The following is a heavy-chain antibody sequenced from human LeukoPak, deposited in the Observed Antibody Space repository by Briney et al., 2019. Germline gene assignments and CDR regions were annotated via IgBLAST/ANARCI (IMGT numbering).Heavy chain of an antibody. CDR1: GFTFSSYR. CDR3: ARAPSEIGGYYPEYFRH. Sequence: GGSLRLSCAASGFTFSSYRMIWVRQAPGKGLEWVSSIISSSSYIYYADSVKGRFTISRDNAKKTVSLQMNSLRPEDTGVYYCARAPSEIGGYYPEYFRHWGQGTLVTVSS. J-gene: IGHJ1*01. V-gene: IGHV3-21*01. D-gene: IGHD3-22*01. CDR2: IISSSSYI.